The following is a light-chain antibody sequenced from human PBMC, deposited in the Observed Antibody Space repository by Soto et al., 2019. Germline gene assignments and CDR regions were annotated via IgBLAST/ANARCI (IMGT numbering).Light chain of an antibody. V-gene: IGKV4-1*01. J-gene: IGKJ2*01. CDR1: QSVLYRSNNQNY. CDR2: WAS. Sequence: DIVMTQSPDSLAVSLGERATINCKYRQSVLYRSNNQNYLGWYQHNTGQPPKLLIYWASTRESGVPDRFNGSGSGTDFTLTISSLQAEDVAVYYCQQYYSTPHTFGQGTKLEI. CDR3: QQYYSTPHT.